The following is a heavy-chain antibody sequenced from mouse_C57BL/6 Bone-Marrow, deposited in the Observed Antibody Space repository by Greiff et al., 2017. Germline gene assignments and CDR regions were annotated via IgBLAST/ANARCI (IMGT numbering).Heavy chain of an antibody. V-gene: IGHV14-4*01. CDR1: GFNIKDDY. D-gene: IGHD1-1*01. CDR3: APYYRKGYFDV. CDR2: IDPENGDT. J-gene: IGHJ1*03. Sequence: VQLKESGAELVRPGASVKLSCTASGFNIKDDYMHWVKQRPEQGLEWIGWIDPENGDTEYASKFQGKATITADTSSNTAYLQLSSLTSEDTAVYYCAPYYRKGYFDVWGTGTTVTVSS.